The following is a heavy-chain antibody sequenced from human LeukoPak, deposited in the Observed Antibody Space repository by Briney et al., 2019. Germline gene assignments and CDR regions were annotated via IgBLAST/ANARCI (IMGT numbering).Heavy chain of an antibody. J-gene: IGHJ4*02. D-gene: IGHD6-19*01. CDR1: GFTFSNYG. Sequence: PGGSLRLSCAASGFTFSNYGMNWVRQAPGKGLEWVSSISSGSSYIYYADSVKGRFTISRDNAKNSLYLQMNSLRAEDTAVYYCARARTMYSSGWYQVVNFDYWGQGTLATVSS. CDR3: ARARTMYSSGWYQVVNFDY. V-gene: IGHV3-21*01. CDR2: ISSGSSYI.